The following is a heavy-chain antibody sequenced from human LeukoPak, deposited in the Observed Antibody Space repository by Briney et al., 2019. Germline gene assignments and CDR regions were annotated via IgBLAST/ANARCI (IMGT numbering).Heavy chain of an antibody. CDR1: GFTFSSYG. D-gene: IGHD3-10*01. V-gene: IGHV3-23*01. Sequence: GGTLRLSCAASGFTFSSYGMSWVRQAPGKGLEWVSAISGSGGSTYYADSVKGRFTISRDNSKNTLYLQMNSLRAEDTAVYYCAKQGVRGVIDPQPIQSIKYYYYYYYMDVWGKGTTVTISS. CDR2: ISGSGGST. J-gene: IGHJ6*03. CDR3: AKQGVRGVIDPQPIQSIKYYYYYYYMDV.